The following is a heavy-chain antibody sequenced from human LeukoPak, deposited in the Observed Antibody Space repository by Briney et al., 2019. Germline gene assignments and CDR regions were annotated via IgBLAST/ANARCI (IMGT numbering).Heavy chain of an antibody. CDR1: GYTFSGFY. V-gene: IGHV1-2*02. CDR3: ARRGYPVYYYYMDV. Sequence: EASVKVSCKASGYTFSGFYIHWVRQAPGQGLEWMGWINPNSGVTNYAQKLQGRVTMTTDTSTTTAYMELRSLRSDDTAVYYCARRGYPVYYYYMDVWGKGTTVTISS. CDR2: INPNSGVT. J-gene: IGHJ6*03. D-gene: IGHD5-12*01.